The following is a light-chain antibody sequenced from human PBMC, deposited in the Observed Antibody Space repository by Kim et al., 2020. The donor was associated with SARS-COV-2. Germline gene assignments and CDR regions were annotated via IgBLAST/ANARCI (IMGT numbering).Light chain of an antibody. CDR2: QDD. Sequence: SYELTQPPSVSVSPGQTASISCSGDKLENKYACWYQQRPGQSPVLVIYQDDKRPSGIPERFSGSNSGNTATLLISGTQAMDEADYYCQAWDSYTEVFGGGTQLTVL. V-gene: IGLV3-1*01. CDR1: KLENKY. CDR3: QAWDSYTEV. J-gene: IGLJ2*01.